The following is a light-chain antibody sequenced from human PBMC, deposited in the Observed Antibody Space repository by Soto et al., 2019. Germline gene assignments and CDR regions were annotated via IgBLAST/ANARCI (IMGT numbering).Light chain of an antibody. J-gene: IGKJ3*01. V-gene: IGKV1-5*03. CDR3: QQYNSYPLT. CDR2: KAS. Sequence: DIQMTQSPSTLSSSVGDRVTITCRASQSISSWLAWYQQKPGKAPKLLIYKASNLESGIPSRFSGSGSGTVFTLTISSLQPDEFATYCCQQYNSYPLTFGPGTKVDIK. CDR1: QSISSW.